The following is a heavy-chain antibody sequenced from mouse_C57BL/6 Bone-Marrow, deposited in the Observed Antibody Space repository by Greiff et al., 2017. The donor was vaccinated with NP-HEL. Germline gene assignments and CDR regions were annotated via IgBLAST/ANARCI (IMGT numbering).Heavy chain of an antibody. CDR1: GFTFSDYG. Sequence: EVKLMESGGGLVQPGGSLKLSCAASGFTFSDYGMAWVRQAPRKGPEWVAFISNLAYSIYYADTVTGRFTISRENAKNTLYLEMSSLRSEDTAMYYCARHYSNEGFAYWGQGTLVTVSA. V-gene: IGHV5-15*01. CDR3: ARHYSNEGFAY. CDR2: ISNLAYSI. J-gene: IGHJ3*01. D-gene: IGHD2-5*01.